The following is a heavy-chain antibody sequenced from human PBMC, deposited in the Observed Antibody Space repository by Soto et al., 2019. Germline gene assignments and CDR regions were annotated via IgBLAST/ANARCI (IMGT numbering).Heavy chain of an antibody. CDR2: ISSSGSDT. Sequence: EAQLVESGGDLVQPGGSLRLSCAGSGFSFSSYEMNWVRHAPGKGLELVSYISSSGSDTYYADSVKARFTISRDNAQNSLYLQMTRLRAEDTAIYYCASLSGSYGFDPWGQGTLVTVSS. V-gene: IGHV3-48*03. J-gene: IGHJ5*02. CDR1: GFSFSSYE. CDR3: ASLSGSYGFDP. D-gene: IGHD1-26*01.